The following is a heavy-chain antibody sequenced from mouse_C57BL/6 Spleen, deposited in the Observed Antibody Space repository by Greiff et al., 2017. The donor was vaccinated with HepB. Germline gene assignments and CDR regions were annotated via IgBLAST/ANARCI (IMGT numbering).Heavy chain of an antibody. Sequence: EVKLQESGPELVKPGASVKIPCNASGYTFTDYNMDWVKQSHGKSLEWIGDINPNNGGTIYNQKFKGKATLTVDKSSSTAYMELRSLTSEDTAVYYCARRNYWFAYWGQGTLVTVSA. V-gene: IGHV1-18*01. CDR1: GYTFTDYN. D-gene: IGHD1-3*01. CDR3: ARRNYWFAY. CDR2: INPNNGGT. J-gene: IGHJ3*01.